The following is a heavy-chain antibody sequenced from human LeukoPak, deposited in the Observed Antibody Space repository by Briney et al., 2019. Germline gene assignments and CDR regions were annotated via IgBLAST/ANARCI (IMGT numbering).Heavy chain of an antibody. J-gene: IGHJ6*03. D-gene: IGHD1-1*01. CDR3: AKAGPTTPLYYYYYYMDV. CDR1: GFTFSSYG. CDR2: IRSDGSNK. Sequence: GGSLRLSCAASGFTFSSYGMHWVRQAPGKGLEGVAFIRSDGSNKYYADSVKGRFTISRDNSKNTLDLQLNSLRAEDTAVYYCAKAGPTTPLYYYYYYMDVWGKGTTVTVSS. V-gene: IGHV3-30*02.